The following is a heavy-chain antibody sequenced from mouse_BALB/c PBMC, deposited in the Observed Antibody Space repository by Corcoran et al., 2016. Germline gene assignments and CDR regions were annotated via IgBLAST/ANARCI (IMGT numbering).Heavy chain of an antibody. CDR1: GYTFNDYN. J-gene: IGHJ2*01. D-gene: IGHD1-1*01. CDR3: ARWGMTTFDY. CDR2: TNPRSGGT. Sequence: EVVLQQSGPELGKPGASVKIPCKASGYTFNDYNMDWVRQSHGKSLEGLGDTNPRSGGTIYNQTFKGKDTLTVDQSCRTAYMELRSMTSEDTAVYYCARWGMTTFDYFGQGTTVTVSS. V-gene: IGHV1-18*01.